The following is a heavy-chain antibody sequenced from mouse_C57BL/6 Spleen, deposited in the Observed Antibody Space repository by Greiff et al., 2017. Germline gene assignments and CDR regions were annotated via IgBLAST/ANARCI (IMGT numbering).Heavy chain of an antibody. CDR1: GYTFTSYW. CDR2: IHPNSGST. CDR3: ARDGSSDLYAMDY. D-gene: IGHD1-1*01. Sequence: QVQLQQPGAELVKPGASVKLSCKASGYTFTSYWMHWVKQRPGQGLEWIGMIHPNSGSTNYNEKFKSKATLTVDKSSSTAYMQLSSLTSEDSAVYYCARDGSSDLYAMDYWGQGTSVTVSS. V-gene: IGHV1-64*01. J-gene: IGHJ4*01.